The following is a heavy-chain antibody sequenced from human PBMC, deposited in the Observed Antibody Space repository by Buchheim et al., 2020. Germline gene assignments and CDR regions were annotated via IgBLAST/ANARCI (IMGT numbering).Heavy chain of an antibody. D-gene: IGHD3-9*01. CDR1: GFTFSGSG. Sequence: EVQLVESGGGLVQPGGSLKLSCAASGFTFSGSGLHWVRQASGKGLEWVGRIRAKTNNYAPAYAASVRDRFTIPSDDSKNTAYLQMNSLKTEDTAMYYCTPTPILAVSGTRLWGQGTL. V-gene: IGHV3-73*01. CDR2: IRAKTNNYAP. J-gene: IGHJ4*02. CDR3: TPTPILAVSGTRL.